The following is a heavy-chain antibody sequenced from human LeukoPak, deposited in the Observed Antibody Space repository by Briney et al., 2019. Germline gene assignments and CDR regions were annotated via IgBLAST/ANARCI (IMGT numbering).Heavy chain of an antibody. V-gene: IGHV5-51*01. CDR2: IYPGDSDT. CDR3: ARHGAAGRYYYGMDV. CDR1: GYSFTSYW. D-gene: IGHD6-13*01. J-gene: IGHJ6*02. Sequence: GASLQISCKGSGYSFTSYWIGWVRQMPGKGLEWMGIIYPGDSDTRYSPSFQGQVTISADKSISTAYLQWSSLKASDTAMYYCARHGAAGRYYYGMDVWGQGTTVTVSS.